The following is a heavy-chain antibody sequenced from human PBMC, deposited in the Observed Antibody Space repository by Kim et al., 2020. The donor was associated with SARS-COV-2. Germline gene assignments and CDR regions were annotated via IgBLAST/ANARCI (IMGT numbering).Heavy chain of an antibody. CDR2: INHSGST. D-gene: IGHD3-9*01. CDR1: GGSFSGYY. J-gene: IGHJ6*02. Sequence: SETLSLTCAVYGGSFSGYYWSWIRQPPGKGLEWIGEINHSGSTNYNPSLKSRVTISVDTSKNQFSLKLSSVTAADKAVYYCARHKTRGLYFYGMDVWGQGTTVTVSS. CDR3: ARHKTRGLYFYGMDV. V-gene: IGHV4-34*01.